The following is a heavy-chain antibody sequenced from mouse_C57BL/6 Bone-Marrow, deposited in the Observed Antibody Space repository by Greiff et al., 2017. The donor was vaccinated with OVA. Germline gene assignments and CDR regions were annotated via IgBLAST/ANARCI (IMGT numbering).Heavy chain of an antibody. CDR1: GFTFSDYG. CDR3: ARRSSYAMDY. V-gene: IGHV5-17*01. CDR2: ISSGSSTI. Sequence: VKMVKSGGGLVKPGGSLKLSCAASGFTFSDYGMHWVRQAPEKGLEWVAYISSGSSTIYYADTVKGRFTISRDNAKNTLFLQMTSLRSEDTAMYYCARRSSYAMDYWGQGTSVTVSS. J-gene: IGHJ4*01. D-gene: IGHD1-1*01.